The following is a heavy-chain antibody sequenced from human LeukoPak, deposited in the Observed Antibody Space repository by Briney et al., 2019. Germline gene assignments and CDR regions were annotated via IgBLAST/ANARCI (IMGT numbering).Heavy chain of an antibody. Sequence: PGRSLRLSCAASGFTFDDYAMHWVRQAPGKGLEWVSGISWDSGSIGCADSVKGRFTISRDNAKNSLYLQMNSLRAEATAVYYCARDLGIQLWSFDYWGQGTLVTVSS. CDR1: GFTFDDYA. CDR2: ISWDSGSI. V-gene: IGHV3-9*01. J-gene: IGHJ4*02. D-gene: IGHD5-18*01. CDR3: ARDLGIQLWSFDY.